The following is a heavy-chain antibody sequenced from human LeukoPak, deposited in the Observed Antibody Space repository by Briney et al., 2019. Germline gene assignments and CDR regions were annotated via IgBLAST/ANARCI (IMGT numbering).Heavy chain of an antibody. CDR2: ISSSGSTI. V-gene: IGHV3-48*03. CDR1: GFTFSSYE. J-gene: IGHJ4*02. D-gene: IGHD3-22*01. Sequence: GGSLRLSCAAPGFTFSSYEMNWVRQARGKGLEWVSYISSSGSTIYYADSVKGRFTISRDNAKNSLYLQMNSLRAEDTAVYYCAREIDYDSSGYYEGLEDYWGQGTLVTVSS. CDR3: AREIDYDSSGYYEGLEDY.